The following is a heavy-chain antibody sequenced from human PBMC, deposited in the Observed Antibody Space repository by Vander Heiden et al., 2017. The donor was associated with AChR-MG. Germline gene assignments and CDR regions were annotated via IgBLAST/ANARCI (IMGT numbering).Heavy chain of an antibody. J-gene: IGHJ5*02. CDR1: GGSFSGYY. D-gene: IGHD3-10*01. CDR3: ARVREGENTFPNWFDP. Sequence: QVQLQQWGAGLLKPSETLSLTCAVHGGSFSGYYWGWIRQPQGKGLEGIGEINHSGSTNYNPSLKSRVTISVDTSKNQFSLKLSSVTAADTAVYYCARVREGENTFPNWFDPWGQGTLVTVSS. CDR2: INHSGST. V-gene: IGHV4-34*01.